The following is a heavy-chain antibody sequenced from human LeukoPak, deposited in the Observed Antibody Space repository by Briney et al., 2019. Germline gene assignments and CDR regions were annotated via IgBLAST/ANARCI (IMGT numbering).Heavy chain of an antibody. CDR3: ARIEYSSSCDY. CDR2: INHSGST. V-gene: IGHV4-34*01. Sequence: SETLSLTCADYGGSFSGYYWSWIRQPPGKGLEWIGEINHSGSTNYNPSLKSRVTISVDTSKNQFSLKLSFVTAADTAVYYCARIEYSSSCDYWGQGTLVTVSS. CDR1: GGSFSGYY. D-gene: IGHD6-6*01. J-gene: IGHJ4*02.